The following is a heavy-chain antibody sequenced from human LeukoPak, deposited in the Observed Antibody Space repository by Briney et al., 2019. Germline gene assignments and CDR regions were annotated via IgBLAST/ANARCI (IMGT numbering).Heavy chain of an antibody. CDR1: GFTFSSYG. CDR3: AKAPLGRFLLYAFDI. CDR2: ISYDGSNK. J-gene: IGHJ3*02. D-gene: IGHD3-3*01. Sequence: GGSLRLSCAASGFTFSSYGMHWVRQAPGKGLEWVAVISYDGSNKYYADSVKGRFTISRDNSKNTLYLQMNSLRAEDTAVYYCAKAPLGRFLLYAFDIWGQGTMVTVSS. V-gene: IGHV3-30*18.